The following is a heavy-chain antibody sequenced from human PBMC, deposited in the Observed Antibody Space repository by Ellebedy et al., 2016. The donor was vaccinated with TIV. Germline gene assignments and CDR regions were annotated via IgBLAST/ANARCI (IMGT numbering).Heavy chain of an antibody. Sequence: GGSLRLSCAASGFTFSRYWMSWVRQAPGKGLEWVAVIWYDGSNEYYADSVKGRFTISRDNSKTTLYLQMNSLRAEDTAVYYCARDGREDYGGYMDQFDFDYWGQGTLVTVSS. V-gene: IGHV3-33*07. CDR1: GFTFSRYW. CDR2: IWYDGSNE. CDR3: ARDGREDYGGYMDQFDFDY. D-gene: IGHD4-23*01. J-gene: IGHJ4*02.